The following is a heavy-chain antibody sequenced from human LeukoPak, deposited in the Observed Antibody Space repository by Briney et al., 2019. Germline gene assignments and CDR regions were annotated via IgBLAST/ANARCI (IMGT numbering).Heavy chain of an antibody. J-gene: IGHJ4*02. V-gene: IGHV3-74*01. CDR1: GFTFSGYW. D-gene: IGHD1-26*01. CDR2: INSDGSTI. Sequence: GGSLRLSCAASGFTFSGYWMHVVRQPPGKGLVWVSRINSDGSTITYADSVKGRFTISRDNAKNTLYLQMNSLKGEDTAVYYCARTSVGPAPFVSCGQGTLVTVSS. CDR3: ARTSVGPAPFVS.